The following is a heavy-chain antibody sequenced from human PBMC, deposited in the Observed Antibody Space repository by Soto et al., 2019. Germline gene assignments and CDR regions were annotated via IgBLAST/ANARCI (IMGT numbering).Heavy chain of an antibody. CDR3: GRRTVFGSYDYYMDV. Sequence: QLQLQESGPGLVKPSETLSLTCTVSGGSISSSSYYWGWIRQPPGKGLEWIGSIYYSGSTYYNPSLKSRVTIAVDTSKNQFSLKLSSVTAADTAVYYCGRRTVFGSYDYYMDVWGKGTTVTVSS. D-gene: IGHD3-10*01. CDR2: IYYSGST. CDR1: GGSISSSSYY. V-gene: IGHV4-39*01. J-gene: IGHJ6*03.